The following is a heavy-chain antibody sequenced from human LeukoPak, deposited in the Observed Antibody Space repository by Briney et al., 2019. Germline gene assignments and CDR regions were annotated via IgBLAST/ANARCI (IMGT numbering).Heavy chain of an antibody. Sequence: GASVRVSCKAPGGTFSSYAISWVRQAPGQGLEWMGWISAYNGNTNYAQKLQGRVTMTTDTSTSTAYMELRSLRSDDTAVYYCAREKRVGGAFDIWGQGTMVTVSS. CDR3: AREKRVGGAFDI. CDR1: GGTFSSYA. J-gene: IGHJ3*02. V-gene: IGHV1-18*01. CDR2: ISAYNGNT. D-gene: IGHD3-16*01.